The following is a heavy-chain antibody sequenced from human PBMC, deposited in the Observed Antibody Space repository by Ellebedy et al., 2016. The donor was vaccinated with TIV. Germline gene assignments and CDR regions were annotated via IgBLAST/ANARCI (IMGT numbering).Heavy chain of an antibody. Sequence: ASVKVSCKASGYTFTSYYMHWVRQAPGQGLEWMGIINPSGGSTSYAQKFQGRVTMTEDTSTDTVYMELSSLRSEDTAVYYCAAVRIQIWFPNWFDPWGQGTLVTVSS. V-gene: IGHV1-46*01. CDR1: GYTFTSYY. D-gene: IGHD5-18*01. CDR3: AAVRIQIWFPNWFDP. CDR2: INPSGGST. J-gene: IGHJ5*02.